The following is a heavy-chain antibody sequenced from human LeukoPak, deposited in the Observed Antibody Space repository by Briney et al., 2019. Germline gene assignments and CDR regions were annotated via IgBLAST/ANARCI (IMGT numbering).Heavy chain of an antibody. CDR2: ISAAGDST. Sequence: GGSLRLSCAASGFTFSTCALSWVRQAPGRGLHWVSAISAAGDSTYYADSVKGRFTISRDNSKNTLYLQMSSLRAEDTAVYYCAKTSDLGTFFDYWGQGTLVTVSS. CDR1: GFTFSTCA. D-gene: IGHD3/OR15-3a*01. V-gene: IGHV3-23*01. CDR3: AKTSDLGTFFDY. J-gene: IGHJ4*02.